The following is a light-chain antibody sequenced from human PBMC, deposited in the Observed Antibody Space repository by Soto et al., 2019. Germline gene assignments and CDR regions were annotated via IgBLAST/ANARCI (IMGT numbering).Light chain of an antibody. CDR1: SSNIGAGYD. CDR3: QSYDSSLSGSWV. Sequence: QSVLTQPPSVSGAPGQRVTISCTGSSSNIGAGYDVHWYQQLPGTAPKLLIYGNSTRPSGVPDRFSGSKSGTSASLAITGLQAEDEADYYCQSYDSSLSGSWVFGTGTKLTVL. V-gene: IGLV1-40*01. J-gene: IGLJ1*01. CDR2: GNS.